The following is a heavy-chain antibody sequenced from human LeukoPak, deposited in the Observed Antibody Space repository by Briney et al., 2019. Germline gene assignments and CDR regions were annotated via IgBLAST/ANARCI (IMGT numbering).Heavy chain of an antibody. CDR1: GFTFDDYD. Sequence: GESLTLSCAVSGFTFDDYDLHWVRQAAGRGLEWVAGICWNSGSIGYADSVKGRFTISRDNAKNSLYLQMKSLRAEDTALYYCAKGHSSSWYKFDYWGQGTLVTVSS. J-gene: IGHJ4*02. CDR3: AKGHSSSWYKFDY. D-gene: IGHD6-13*01. CDR2: ICWNSGSI. V-gene: IGHV3-9*01.